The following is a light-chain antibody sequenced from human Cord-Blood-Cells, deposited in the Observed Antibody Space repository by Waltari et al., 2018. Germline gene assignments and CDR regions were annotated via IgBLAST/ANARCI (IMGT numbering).Light chain of an antibody. V-gene: IGKV1-5*03. CDR1: QSISSW. CDR3: QQYNSYSLWT. J-gene: IGKJ1*01. CDR2: KAS. Sequence: DIQMTKSPSTLSASVGDRVTITCRAIQSISSWLAWYQQNPGKAPKLLINKASSLESGVPSRFSGSGSGTEFTLTISSLQPDDFATYYCQQYNSYSLWTFGQGTKVEIK.